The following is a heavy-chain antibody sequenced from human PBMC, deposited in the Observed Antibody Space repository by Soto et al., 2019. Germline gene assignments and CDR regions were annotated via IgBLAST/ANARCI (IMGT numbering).Heavy chain of an antibody. Sequence: PSETLSLTCTVSGGSISGYYWSWIRQPPGKGLEWIGYMYKTGSTVYNPSFKSRVTISVDTSKNQFSLKLNSVTAADTAVYYCVRVSTFYDYVWGSYRYSEFDFWGQGTPVTVSS. CDR3: VRVSTFYDYVWGSYRYSEFDF. D-gene: IGHD3-16*02. V-gene: IGHV4-59*01. J-gene: IGHJ4*02. CDR2: MYKTGST. CDR1: GGSISGYY.